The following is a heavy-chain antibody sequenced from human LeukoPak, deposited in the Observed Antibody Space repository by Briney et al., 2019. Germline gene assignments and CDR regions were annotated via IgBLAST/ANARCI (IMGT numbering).Heavy chain of an antibody. D-gene: IGHD3-22*01. V-gene: IGHV7-4-1*02. J-gene: IGHJ3*02. CDR1: GYTFTSYA. Sequence: ASVKVSCKASGYTFTSYAMNWVRQAPGQGLEWMGWINTNTGNPTYAQGFTGRFVFSLDTSVGTAYLQISSLKAEDTAVYYCAREGGSSGYYYGDDAFDIWGQGTMVTVSS. CDR3: AREGGSSGYYYGDDAFDI. CDR2: INTNTGNP.